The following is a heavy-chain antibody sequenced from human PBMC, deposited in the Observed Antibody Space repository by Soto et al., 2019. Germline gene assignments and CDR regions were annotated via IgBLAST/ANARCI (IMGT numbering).Heavy chain of an antibody. D-gene: IGHD4-17*01. Sequence: GWSLRLSCAASGFTFSSYGMHWVRQAPGKGLEWVAVIWYDGSKKYYADSVKGRFTISRDNSKNTLYLQMNSLRAEDTAVYYCARYGDYGFAFDIWGQGTMVTVSS. J-gene: IGHJ3*02. CDR3: ARYGDYGFAFDI. CDR1: GFTFSSYG. V-gene: IGHV3-33*01. CDR2: IWYDGSKK.